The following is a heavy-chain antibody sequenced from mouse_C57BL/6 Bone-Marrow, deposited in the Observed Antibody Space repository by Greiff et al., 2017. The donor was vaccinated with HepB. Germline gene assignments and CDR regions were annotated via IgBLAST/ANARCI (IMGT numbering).Heavy chain of an antibody. CDR2: IRSKSNNYAT. CDR3: VRHGGTTVL. D-gene: IGHD1-1*01. V-gene: IGHV10-1*01. Sequence: EVQGVESGGGLVQPKGSLKLSCAASGFSFNTYAMNWVRQAPGKGLEWVARIRSKSNNYATYYADSVKDRFTISRDDSESMLYLQMNNLKTEDTAMYYCVRHGGTTVLGGQGTLVTVSA. CDR1: GFSFNTYA. J-gene: IGHJ3*01.